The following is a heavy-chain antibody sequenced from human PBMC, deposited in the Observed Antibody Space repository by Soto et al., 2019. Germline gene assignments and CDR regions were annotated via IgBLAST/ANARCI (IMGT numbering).Heavy chain of an antibody. CDR3: ARRVGATENYYYYGMDV. D-gene: IGHD1-26*01. CDR1: GGTFSSYA. V-gene: IGHV1-69*13. J-gene: IGHJ6*02. Sequence: ASVKVSCKASGGTFSSYAISWVRQAPGQGLEWMGGIIPIFGTANYAQKFQGRVTITADESTSKAYMELSSLRSEDTAVYYCARRVGATENYYYYGMDVWGQGTTVTVSS. CDR2: IIPIFGTA.